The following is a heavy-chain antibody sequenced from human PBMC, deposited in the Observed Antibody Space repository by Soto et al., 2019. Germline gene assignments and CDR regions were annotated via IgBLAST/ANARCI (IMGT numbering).Heavy chain of an antibody. CDR1: GFNFSSCA. Sequence: PGGSLRLSCAASGFNFSSCAMGWVRQAPGKGLEWVSDIIDSGSSTYYADSVKGRFTISRDNSKNTLYLQMNSLRAEDTVVYYCARSDSRLADSFDYWGQGTLVTVSS. V-gene: IGHV3-23*01. CDR2: IIDSGSST. CDR3: ARSDSRLADSFDY. D-gene: IGHD2-15*01. J-gene: IGHJ4*02.